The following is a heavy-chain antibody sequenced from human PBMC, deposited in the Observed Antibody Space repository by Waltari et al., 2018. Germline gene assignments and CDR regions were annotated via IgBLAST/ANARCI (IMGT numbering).Heavy chain of an antibody. CDR2: IISSSIYI. CDR3: ARDGRTSYYDFWSGYYFPLDY. CDR1: GFTFSSYS. J-gene: IGHJ4*02. Sequence: EVQLVESGGGLVKPGGSLRLSCAASGFTFSSYSMNWVRQAPGKGLEWVSSIISSSIYIYYADSMKGRFTISSDNPKNSMYLQMNSLRAEDTAVYYCARDGRTSYYDFWSGYYFPLDYWGQGTLVTVSS. D-gene: IGHD3-3*01. V-gene: IGHV3-21*01.